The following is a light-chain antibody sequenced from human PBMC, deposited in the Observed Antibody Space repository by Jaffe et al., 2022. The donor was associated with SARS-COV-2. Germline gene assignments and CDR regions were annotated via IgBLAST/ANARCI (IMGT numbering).Light chain of an antibody. CDR3: SSYTSSATVI. Sequence: QSALTQPASVSGSPGQSITISCTGTSSDVGGSNSVSWYQQYPGKAPKLMIYEVSNRPSGVPDRFSGSKSGSTASLTISGLQAEDEADYYCSSYTSSATVIFAGGTTLTVL. CDR1: SSDVGGSNS. J-gene: IGLJ2*01. CDR2: EVS. V-gene: IGLV2-14*01.